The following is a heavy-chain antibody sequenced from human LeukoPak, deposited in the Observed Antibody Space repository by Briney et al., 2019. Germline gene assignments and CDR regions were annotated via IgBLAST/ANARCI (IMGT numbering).Heavy chain of an antibody. D-gene: IGHD3-3*01. Sequence: GGSLRLSCAASGFTFSDYYMSWIRQAPGKGLEWVSYISSSGSTIYYADSVKGRFTISRDNSKDTVYLQMGSLRPEDTAVYYCARGGYYAASDIWGQGALVTVSS. CDR3: ARGGYYAASDI. CDR2: ISSSGSTI. J-gene: IGHJ4*02. CDR1: GFTFSDYY. V-gene: IGHV3-11*04.